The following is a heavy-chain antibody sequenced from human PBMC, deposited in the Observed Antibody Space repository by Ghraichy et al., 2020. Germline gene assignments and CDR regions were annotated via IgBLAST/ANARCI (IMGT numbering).Heavy chain of an antibody. V-gene: IGHV3-23*01. J-gene: IGHJ5*02. Sequence: LSLTCAASGFTFSSYAMSWVRQAPGKGLEWVSAISGSGGSTYYADSVKGRFTISRDNSKNTLYLQMNSLRAEDTAVYYCAKGSTLDWFDPWGQGTLVTVSS. CDR3: AKGSTLDWFDP. CDR2: ISGSGGST. CDR1: GFTFSSYA.